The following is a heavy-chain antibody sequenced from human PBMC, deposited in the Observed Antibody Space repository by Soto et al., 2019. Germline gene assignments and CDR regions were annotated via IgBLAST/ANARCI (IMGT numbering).Heavy chain of an antibody. CDR2: IYYSGST. V-gene: IGHV4-31*03. CDR1: GGSISSGGYY. J-gene: IGHJ4*02. D-gene: IGHD3-10*01. CDR3: ARGVTMVRGVIHTPDFDY. Sequence: QVQLQESGPGLVKPSQTLSLTCTVSGGSISSGGYYWSWIRQHPGKGLEWIGYIYYSGSTYYNPSPKSRFTISVATSKNQCSLKLSSVTAADTAVYYCARGVTMVRGVIHTPDFDYWGQGTLVTVSS.